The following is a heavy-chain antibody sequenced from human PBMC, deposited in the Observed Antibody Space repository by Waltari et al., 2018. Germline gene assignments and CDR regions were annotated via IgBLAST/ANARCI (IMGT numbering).Heavy chain of an antibody. Sequence: QVQLQESGPGLVKPSPTLSLTCTFSGVSISSCGYYCSWIRQHTGKGLEWIGYIYYSGSTYYNPSLKSRVTIAVDTSKNQFSLKLSSVTAADTAVYYCARVVEYYYDSLIDYWGQGTLVTVSS. CDR3: ARVVEYYYDSLIDY. V-gene: IGHV4-31*03. D-gene: IGHD3-22*01. CDR1: GVSISSCGYY. J-gene: IGHJ4*02. CDR2: IYYSGST.